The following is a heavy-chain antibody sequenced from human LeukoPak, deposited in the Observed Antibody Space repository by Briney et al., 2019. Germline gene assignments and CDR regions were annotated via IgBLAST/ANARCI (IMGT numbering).Heavy chain of an antibody. D-gene: IGHD3-3*01. V-gene: IGHV4-39*07. CDR2: IYYSGST. CDR3: ARGGGLLRFLEWTPFEI. Sequence: SETLSLTCTVSGGSISSSSYYWGWIRQPPGKGLEWIGSIYYSGSTYYNPSLKSRVTISVDTSKNQFSLKLSSVTAADTAVYYCARGGGLLRFLEWTPFEIWGQGTMVTVSS. CDR1: GGSISSSSYY. J-gene: IGHJ3*02.